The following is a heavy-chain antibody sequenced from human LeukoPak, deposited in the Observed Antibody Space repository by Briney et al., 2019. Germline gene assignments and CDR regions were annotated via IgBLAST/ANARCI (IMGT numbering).Heavy chain of an antibody. CDR1: GFTFSSYG. V-gene: IGHV3-30*02. CDR3: GRTVTTSTYYYYYYMDV. CDR2: IRYDGSNK. Sequence: GGSLRLSCAASGFTFSSYGMHWVRQAPGKGLEWVAFIRYDGSNKYYADSVKGRFTISRDNSKNTLYLQMNSLRAEDTAVYYCGRTVTTSTYYYYYYMDVWGKGTTVTISS. D-gene: IGHD4-17*01. J-gene: IGHJ6*03.